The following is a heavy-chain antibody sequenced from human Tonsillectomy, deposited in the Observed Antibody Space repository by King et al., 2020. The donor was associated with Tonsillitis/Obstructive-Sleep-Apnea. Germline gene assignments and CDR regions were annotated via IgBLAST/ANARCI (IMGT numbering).Heavy chain of an antibody. D-gene: IGHD2-21*02. CDR3: ATTENCGSVDCYRRFDN. V-gene: IGHV3-30*04. CDR2: ISSDGSNS. J-gene: IGHJ4*02. Sequence: VQLVESGGGVVQPGRSLRLSCAASGFTFSDSAMHWVRQAPGKGLEWVAVISSDGSNSYYADSVKGRFTISRDNSEDTLYLQLNDLGVEDTAVYYCATTENCGSVDCYRRFDNWGQGTLVTVSS. CDR1: GFTFSDSA.